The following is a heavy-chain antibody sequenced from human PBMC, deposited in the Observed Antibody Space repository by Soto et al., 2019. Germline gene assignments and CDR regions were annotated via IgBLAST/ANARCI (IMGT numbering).Heavy chain of an antibody. D-gene: IGHD1-1*01. CDR1: GGSISSGGYS. CDR2: IYHSGST. V-gene: IGHV4-30-2*01. J-gene: IGHJ4*02. Sequence: SETLSLTCAVSGGSISSGGYSCSWIRQPPGKGLEWIGYIYHSGSTNYNPSLKSRVTISVDTSKNQFSLKLSSVTAADTAVYYCATGTLLRGKFDYWGQGTLVTVSS. CDR3: ATGTLLRGKFDY.